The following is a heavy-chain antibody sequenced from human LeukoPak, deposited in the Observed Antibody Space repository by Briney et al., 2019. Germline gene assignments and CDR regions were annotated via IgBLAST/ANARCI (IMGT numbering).Heavy chain of an antibody. J-gene: IGHJ3*02. D-gene: IGHD3-22*01. Sequence: SETLSLTCTVSGGSITTYYWNWIRQPPGKGLEWIGYIYYSGSTNYNPSLKSRVTISVETPKNQFSLKLSSVTAADTALYYCARDTSAYIGGWPAAFDIWGQGTMVTVSS. CDR1: GGSITTYY. V-gene: IGHV4-59*08. CDR2: IYYSGST. CDR3: ARDTSAYIGGWPAAFDI.